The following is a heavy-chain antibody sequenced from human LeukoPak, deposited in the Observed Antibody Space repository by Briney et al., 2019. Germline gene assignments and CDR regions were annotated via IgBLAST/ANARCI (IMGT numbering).Heavy chain of an antibody. CDR3: AKDRSGISDY. V-gene: IGHV3-33*06. D-gene: IGHD3-10*01. CDR1: GFPFSSYG. CDR2: IWYDGSNK. Sequence: GRSLRLSCAASGFPFSSYGMHWFRQAPDRGLEWLAVIWYDGSNKYYADSVKGRFTISRDNSKNTLYLQMNSLRAEDTAVYYCAKDRSGISDYWGQGTLVTVSS. J-gene: IGHJ4*02.